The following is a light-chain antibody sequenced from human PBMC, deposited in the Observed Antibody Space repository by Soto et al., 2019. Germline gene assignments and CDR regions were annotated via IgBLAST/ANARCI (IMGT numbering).Light chain of an antibody. CDR3: SSYAGSNNCYL. V-gene: IGLV2-8*01. Sequence: QSVLTQPPSASGSPGQSVTISCTGTSSDVGGYNYVSWYQQHPGKAPKLMIYEVSKRPSGVPDRFSGSKSGNTASLTVSALQAEDVAAYYWSSYAGSNNCYLLGTVTKVTVL. CDR1: SSDVGGYNY. J-gene: IGLJ1*01. CDR2: EVS.